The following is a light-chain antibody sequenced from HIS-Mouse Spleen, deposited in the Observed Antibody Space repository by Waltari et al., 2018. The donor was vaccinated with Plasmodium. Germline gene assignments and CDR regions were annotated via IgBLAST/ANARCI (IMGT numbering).Light chain of an antibody. CDR2: GAS. Sequence: VLTQPPSSSASPGESARLTCTLPSDINVGSYNIYWYQQKPGQAPRLLIYGASTRATGIPARFSGSGSGTEFTLTISSLQSEDFAVYYCQQYNNWSFTFGPGTKVDIK. V-gene: IGKV3-15*01. CDR1: DINVGSYN. CDR3: QQYNNWSFT. J-gene: IGKJ3*01.